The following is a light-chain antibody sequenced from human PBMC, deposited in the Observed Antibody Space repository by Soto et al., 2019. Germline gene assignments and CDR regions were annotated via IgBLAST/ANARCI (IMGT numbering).Light chain of an antibody. CDR1: SSDVGGYNY. CDR3: SSYTSSSTLVV. Sequence: QSALTQPASVSGSPGQSITISCTGTSSDVGGYNYVSWYQQHPGKAPKLMIYDVSNRPSGVSNRFSGSKSGNTASLTISGLQAEDEADHYCSSYTSSSTLVVFGGGTKVTVL. CDR2: DVS. J-gene: IGLJ2*01. V-gene: IGLV2-14*01.